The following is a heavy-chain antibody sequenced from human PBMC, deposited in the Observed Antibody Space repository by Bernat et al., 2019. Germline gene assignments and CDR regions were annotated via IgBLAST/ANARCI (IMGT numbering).Heavy chain of an antibody. Sequence: QVQLVQSGAEVKKPGSSVKVSCKASGGTFSSYAISWVRQAPGQGLVWMGGIIPIFGTANYTQKFLGRVQISADETPITTYQELSSMRSEDTTVNYYSGDSYVTMVQEVMRGSFDPWGQGTLVTVST. D-gene: IGHD3-10*01. CDR2: IIPIFGTA. V-gene: IGHV1-69*01. CDR1: GGTFSSYA. J-gene: IGHJ5*02. CDR3: SGDSYVTMVQEVMRGSFDP.